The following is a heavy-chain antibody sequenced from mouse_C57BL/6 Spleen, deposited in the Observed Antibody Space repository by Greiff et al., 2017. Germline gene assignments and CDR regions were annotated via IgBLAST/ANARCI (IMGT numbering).Heavy chain of an antibody. CDR1: GFSLTSYG. CDR2: IWSDGRT. J-gene: IGHJ1*03. Sequence: QVQLQQSGPGLVAPSQSLSITCTVSGFSLTSYGVNWVRQPPGKGLEWLVVIWSDGRTTYNSALKSRLSISKDNSKSQVFLKMNSLQTDDTAMYYCARHRRVADYWYFDVWGTGTTVTVSS. V-gene: IGHV2-6-1*01. D-gene: IGHD1-1*01. CDR3: ARHRRVADYWYFDV.